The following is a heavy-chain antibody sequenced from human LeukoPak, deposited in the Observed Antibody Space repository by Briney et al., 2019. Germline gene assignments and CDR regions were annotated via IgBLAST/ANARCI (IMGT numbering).Heavy chain of an antibody. CDR2: IYYSGST. D-gene: IGHD2-15*01. J-gene: IGHJ6*03. CDR1: GGSFSGYY. Sequence: PSETLSLTCAVYGGSFSGYYWSWIRQPPGKGLEWIGYIYYSGSTYYNPSLKSRVAISVDTSKNQFSLKLSSVTAADTAVYYCARGVEGYCSGGSCYSYYYYMDVWGKGTTVTVSS. CDR3: ARGVEGYCSGGSCYSYYYYMDV. V-gene: IGHV4-59*01.